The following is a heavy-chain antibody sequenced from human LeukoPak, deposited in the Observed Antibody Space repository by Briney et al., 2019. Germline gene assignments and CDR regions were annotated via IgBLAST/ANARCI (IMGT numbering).Heavy chain of an antibody. CDR3: ATSRRGPRGRFDP. J-gene: IGHJ5*02. CDR1: GGSISSYY. D-gene: IGHD1-26*01. CDR2: IYYSGST. Sequence: SETLSLTCTVSGGSISSYYWSWIRQPPGEGLEWIGYIYYSGSTNYNPSLKSRVTISVDTSKNQFSLKLSSVTAADTAVYYCATSRRGPRGRFDPWGQGTLVTVSS. V-gene: IGHV4-59*08.